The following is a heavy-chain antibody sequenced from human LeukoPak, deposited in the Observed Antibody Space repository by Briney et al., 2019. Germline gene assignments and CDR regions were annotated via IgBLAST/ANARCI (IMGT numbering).Heavy chain of an antibody. V-gene: IGHV1-2*02. CDR1: GYTFTGYY. D-gene: IGHD3-9*01. Sequence: ASVKVSCKASGYTFTGYYMHWVRQAPGQGLEWMGWINPNSGGTNYAQKFQGRVTMTRDTSISTAYMELSRLTSDDTAVYYCARSDILTGYYTIDYWGQGTLVTVSS. J-gene: IGHJ4*02. CDR3: ARSDILTGYYTIDY. CDR2: INPNSGGT.